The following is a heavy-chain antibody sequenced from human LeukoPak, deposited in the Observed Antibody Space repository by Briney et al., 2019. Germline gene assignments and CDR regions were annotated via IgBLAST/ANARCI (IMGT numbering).Heavy chain of an antibody. CDR3: ARKSIAVAGPFDY. V-gene: IGHV3-21*01. Sequence: GGSLRLSCAASGFTFSSYSMNWVRQAPGKGLEWVSSISSSSGYIYYADSVKGRFTISRDNAKNSLYLQMNSLRAEDAAMYYCARKSIAVAGPFDYWGQGTLVTVSS. CDR2: ISSSSGYI. J-gene: IGHJ4*02. CDR1: GFTFSSYS. D-gene: IGHD6-19*01.